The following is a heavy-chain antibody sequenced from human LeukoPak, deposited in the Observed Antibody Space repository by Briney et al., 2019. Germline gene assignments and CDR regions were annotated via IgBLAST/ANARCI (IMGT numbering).Heavy chain of an antibody. CDR2: INPNSGNT. Sequence: GASVKVSCKASGYTFTGYYMHWVRQAPGQGLEWMGWINPNSGNTGYAQKFQGRVTMTRNTSISTAYMELSSLRSEDTAVYYCARGTIGARYYDSSDLDDYWGQGTLVTVSS. J-gene: IGHJ4*02. V-gene: IGHV1-8*02. CDR3: ARGTIGARYYDSSDLDDY. D-gene: IGHD3-22*01. CDR1: GYTFTGYY.